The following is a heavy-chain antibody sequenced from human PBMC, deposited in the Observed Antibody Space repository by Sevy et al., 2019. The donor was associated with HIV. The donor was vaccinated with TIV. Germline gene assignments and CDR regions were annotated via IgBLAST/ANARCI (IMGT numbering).Heavy chain of an antibody. CDR1: GFTFGDYA. V-gene: IGHV3-49*04. Sequence: GGSLRLPCTTSGFTFGDYAMNWVRLAPGKGLEWVAFRKSKADGGTVDHAASVKGRFTISRDDSKSIAYLQMNDLTTEDTGVYYCTRWKGLQSIFDYWGQGALVTVSS. J-gene: IGHJ4*02. CDR2: RKSKADGGTV. D-gene: IGHD1-1*01. CDR3: TRWKGLQSIFDY.